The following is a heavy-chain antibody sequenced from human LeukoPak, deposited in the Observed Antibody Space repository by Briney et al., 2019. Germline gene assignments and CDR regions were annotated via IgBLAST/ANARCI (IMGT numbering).Heavy chain of an antibody. J-gene: IGHJ6*03. CDR1: GYTFTSYY. D-gene: IGHD5-18*01. V-gene: IGHV1-46*01. CDR2: INPSGGST. CDR3: ARLSSGYSYGYYYYYYMDV. Sequence: GASVKVSCKASGYTFTSYYMHWVRQAPGQGLEWMGIINPSGGSTSYAQKFQGRVTMTRDMSTSTAYMELRSLRSDDTAVYYCARLSSGYSYGYYYYYYMDVWGKGTTVTVSS.